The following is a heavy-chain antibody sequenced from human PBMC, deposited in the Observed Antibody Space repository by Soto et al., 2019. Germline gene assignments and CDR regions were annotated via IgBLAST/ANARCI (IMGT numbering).Heavy chain of an antibody. CDR3: ARDGVQTEIHVNFGY. CDR2: INPSGGST. V-gene: IGHV1-46*03. J-gene: IGHJ4*02. D-gene: IGHD3-16*01. CDR1: GYTFTSYY. Sequence: QVQLVQSGAEVKKPGASVKVSCKASGYTFTSYYMHWVRQAPGQGLEWMGIINPSGGSTSYAQKLQGRVTMTRDTSTSTVYMELSSLRSEDTAVYYCARDGVQTEIHVNFGYWGQGTLVTVSS.